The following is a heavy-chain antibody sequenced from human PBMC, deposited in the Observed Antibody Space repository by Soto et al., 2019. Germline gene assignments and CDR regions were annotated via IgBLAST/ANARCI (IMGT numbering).Heavy chain of an antibody. CDR2: IDPSDSYT. D-gene: IGHD2-2*01. J-gene: IGHJ6*02. V-gene: IGHV5-10-1*01. Sequence: HGESLKISCKGSGYSFTSYWISWVRQMPGKGLEWMGRIDPSDSYTNYSPSFQGHVTISADKSISTAYLQWSSLKASDTAMYYCARIVVVPAAIIRFGMDVWGQGTTVTVSS. CDR1: GYSFTSYW. CDR3: ARIVVVPAAIIRFGMDV.